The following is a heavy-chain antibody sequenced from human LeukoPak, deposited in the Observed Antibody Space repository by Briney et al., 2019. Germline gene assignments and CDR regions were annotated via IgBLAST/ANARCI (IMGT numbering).Heavy chain of an antibody. CDR1: GYTFTSYA. J-gene: IGHJ6*02. D-gene: IGHD6-19*01. CDR3: ASSGAGYSSGWPPDYYYYGMDV. CDR2: INTNTGNP. Sequence: ASVKVSCKASGYTFTSYAMNWVRQAPGQGLEWMGWINTNTGNPTYAQGFTGRFVFSLDTSVSTAYLQISSLKAEDTAVYYCASSGAGYSSGWPPDYYYYGMDVWGQGTTVTVSS. V-gene: IGHV7-4-1*02.